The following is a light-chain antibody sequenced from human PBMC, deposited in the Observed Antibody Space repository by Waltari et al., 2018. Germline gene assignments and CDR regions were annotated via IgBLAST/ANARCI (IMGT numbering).Light chain of an antibody. V-gene: IGKV4-1*01. CDR3: QQYYSTLYT. Sequence: DIVMTQSPDSLAVSLGERATINCKSSQSVLHSSNNKNYLAWYQQKPGQPPKLLIYWASTRESGVPDRFSGSGSGTDFPLTISSLQAEDVAVYYCQQYYSTLYTFGQGTKLEIK. CDR1: QSVLHSSNNKNY. CDR2: WAS. J-gene: IGKJ2*01.